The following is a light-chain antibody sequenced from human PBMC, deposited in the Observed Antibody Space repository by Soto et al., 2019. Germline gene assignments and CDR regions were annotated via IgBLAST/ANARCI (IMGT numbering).Light chain of an antibody. V-gene: IGKV3-20*01. J-gene: IGKJ1*01. CDR1: QSVSSSF. Sequence: ELVFTQSPGTLSLTPGGRATLSCRASQSVSSSFLAWYQQRPGQAPRLLMYGTSSRATGIPDRFSGSGSGTDFTLTISRLEPEDFAVYYCQQYGSSPWTFGQGTK. CDR3: QQYGSSPWT. CDR2: GTS.